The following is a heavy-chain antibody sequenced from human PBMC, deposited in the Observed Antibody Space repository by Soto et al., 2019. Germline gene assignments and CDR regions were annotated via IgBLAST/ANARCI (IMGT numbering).Heavy chain of an antibody. D-gene: IGHD2-8*01. CDR2: IRNKANGYAT. CDR1: GFNFSDSA. V-gene: IGHV3-73*01. Sequence: PGGSLRLSCAAAGFNFSDSAMHCVSQASGKGLEWVGRIRNKANGYATAYAASVNGRFTISRDDSKNTAYLQMNSLKTEDTAVYYCTRLGYCPKGVCYFDFWGQGTLVTVSS. J-gene: IGHJ4*02. CDR3: TRLGYCPKGVCYFDF.